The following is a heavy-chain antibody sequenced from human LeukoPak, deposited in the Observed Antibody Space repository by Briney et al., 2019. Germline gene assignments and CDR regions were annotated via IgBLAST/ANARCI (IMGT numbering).Heavy chain of an antibody. CDR2: ISSDGSST. V-gene: IGHV3-74*01. CDR3: ARVTVVPADYFDY. J-gene: IGHJ4*02. CDR1: GFTFSSYW. Sequence: GGSLRLSCAASGFTFSSYWMHWVRQAPGKGLVWVSRISSDGSSTSYADSVKGRFTISRDNAKNTLYLQMNSLRAEDTAVYYCARVTVVPADYFDYWGQGTLVTVSS. D-gene: IGHD2-2*01.